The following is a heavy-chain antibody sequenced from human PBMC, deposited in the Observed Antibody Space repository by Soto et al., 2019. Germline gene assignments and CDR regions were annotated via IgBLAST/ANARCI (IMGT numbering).Heavy chain of an antibody. CDR3: ARGAVPRHYNFWSGYYFADWFDS. V-gene: IGHV4-34*01. CDR1: GGSFGGYF. CDR2: INHSGGT. Sequence: SETLSLTCAVYGGSFGGYFWSWIRQPPGKGLEWIGEINHSGGTNYNPSLKSRITISPDTSKNQFSLKLSSVTAADTAVYYCARGAVPRHYNFWSGYYFADWFDSWGQGSLVTVSS. D-gene: IGHD3-3*01. J-gene: IGHJ5*01.